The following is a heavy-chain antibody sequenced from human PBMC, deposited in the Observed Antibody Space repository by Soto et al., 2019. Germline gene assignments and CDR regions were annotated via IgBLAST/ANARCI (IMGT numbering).Heavy chain of an antibody. V-gene: IGHV3-49*04. CDR1: GLSFGDYG. Sequence: GLLRLPCTDSGLSFGDYGISWVRPVPGMGLELVGFIRSKAYGGTTQYDASVKGRFTISRDDSKSIVYLQMNRLKTEDTAVYYCTRDPRDYGDYGADAYDIWGQGTMVTVS. D-gene: IGHD4-17*01. CDR2: IRSKAYGGTT. J-gene: IGHJ3*02. CDR3: TRDPRDYGDYGADAYDI.